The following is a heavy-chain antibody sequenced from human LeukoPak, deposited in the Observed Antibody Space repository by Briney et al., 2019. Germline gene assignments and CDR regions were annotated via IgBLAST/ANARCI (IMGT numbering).Heavy chain of an antibody. CDR1: GFTVSSNY. CDR2: IYSGGST. D-gene: IGHD2-15*01. J-gene: IGHJ4*02. V-gene: IGHV3-66*01. CDR3: ARGGSSID. Sequence: GGSLGLSCAASGFTVSSNYMIWVRQAPGKGLEWVSLIYSGGSTNYADSVKGRFTISRDNSKNTLYLQMNSLRAEDTAVYYCARGGSSIDWGQGTLVTVSS.